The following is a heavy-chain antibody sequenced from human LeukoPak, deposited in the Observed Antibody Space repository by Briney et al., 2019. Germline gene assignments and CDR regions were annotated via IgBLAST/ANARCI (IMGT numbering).Heavy chain of an antibody. J-gene: IGHJ4*02. CDR1: GFTFSSYS. V-gene: IGHV3-21*01. Sequence: GGSLRLSCAASGFTFSSYSMNWVRQAPEKGLEWVSCISSSSSYIYYADSVKGRFTISRDNAKNSLYLQMNSLGAEDTAVYYCARDRPSSGWYGELDYWGQGTLVTVSS. D-gene: IGHD6-19*01. CDR3: ARDRPSSGWYGELDY. CDR2: ISSSSSYI.